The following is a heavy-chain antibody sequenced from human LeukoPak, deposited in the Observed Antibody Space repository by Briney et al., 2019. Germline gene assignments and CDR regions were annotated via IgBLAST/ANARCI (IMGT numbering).Heavy chain of an antibody. D-gene: IGHD3-3*01. CDR1: GFTFSSFG. CDR2: IWYDGSNT. J-gene: IGHJ4*02. Sequence: PGGSLRLSCVASGFTFSSFGMHWVRQAPGKGLEWVALIWYDGSNTYYADSVKGRFTISRDGSKNTVYLQMNSLRAEDTALYYCARGFLDFDSWGQGTLVIVSS. V-gene: IGHV3-33*01. CDR3: ARGFLDFDS.